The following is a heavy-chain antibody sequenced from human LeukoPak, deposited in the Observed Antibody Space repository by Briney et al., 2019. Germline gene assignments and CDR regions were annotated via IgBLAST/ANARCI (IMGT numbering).Heavy chain of an antibody. J-gene: IGHJ4*02. CDR3: ARDQRGDSAYDFDY. V-gene: IGHV4-59*01. D-gene: IGHD5-12*01. CDR1: GGSISSYY. CDR2: IYYSGST. Sequence: SETLSLTCTVSGGSISSYYWSWIRQPPGKGLEWIGYIYYSGSTNYNPSLKSRVTTSVDTSKNQFSLKLSSVTAADTAVYYCARDQRGDSAYDFDYWGQGILVTVSS.